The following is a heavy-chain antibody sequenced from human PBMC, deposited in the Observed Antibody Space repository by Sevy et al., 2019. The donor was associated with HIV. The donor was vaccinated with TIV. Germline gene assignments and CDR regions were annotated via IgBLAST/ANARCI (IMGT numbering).Heavy chain of an antibody. J-gene: IGHJ4*02. CDR1: GYTFTGYY. Sequence: ASVKDSCKASGYTFTGYYMHWVRQAPGQGLEWMGWINPNSGGTNYAQKFQGRVTMTRDTSISTAYMELSRLRSDDTAVYYCARMFLYYDILTGYSDDYWGQGTLVTVSS. D-gene: IGHD3-9*01. CDR2: INPNSGGT. V-gene: IGHV1-2*02. CDR3: ARMFLYYDILTGYSDDY.